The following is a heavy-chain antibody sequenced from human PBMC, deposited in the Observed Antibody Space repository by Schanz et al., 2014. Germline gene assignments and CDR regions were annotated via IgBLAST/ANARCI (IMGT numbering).Heavy chain of an antibody. CDR1: GFAFSNYG. J-gene: IGHJ4*02. CDR3: VSSGSYSSYAY. V-gene: IGHV3-23*04. CDR2: ISGSGGST. D-gene: IGHD3-10*01. Sequence: EVQLVQSGGGLVQPGGSLRLSCLASGFAFSNYGMHWVRQAPGKGLEWVSAISGSGGSTYYADSVKGRFTISRDNSKNTLFLQMNSLRAEDTAVYHCVSSGSYSSYAYWGQGTLVTVSS.